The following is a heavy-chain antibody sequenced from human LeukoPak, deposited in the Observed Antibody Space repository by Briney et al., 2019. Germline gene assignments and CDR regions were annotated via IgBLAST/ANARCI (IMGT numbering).Heavy chain of an antibody. V-gene: IGHV3-72*01. CDR2: TRNKANSYTT. D-gene: IGHD1-26*01. Sequence: PGGSLRLSCAASGFTFSDHYMDWVRQAPGKGLEWVGRTRNKANSYTTEYAASVKGRFTVSRDDSKNSLYLQMNSLKTEDTAVYYCARDGTGSYYSLDYWGQGTLVTVSS. CDR3: ARDGTGSYYSLDY. J-gene: IGHJ4*02. CDR1: GFTFSDHY.